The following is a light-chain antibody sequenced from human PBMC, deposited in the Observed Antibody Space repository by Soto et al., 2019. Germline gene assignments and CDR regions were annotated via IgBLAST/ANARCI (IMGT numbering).Light chain of an antibody. CDR2: RNN. Sequence: QSVLTQSPSVSGTPGQRVTISCSGSRSNIGRNFAYWYQHVPGTAPRLLIQRNNERPSGVPDRFSGSKSGTSVSLAISGLRSEDEATYYCAAWDDTLDAQVFGGGTKLTVL. J-gene: IGLJ3*02. CDR3: AAWDDTLDAQV. V-gene: IGLV1-47*01. CDR1: RSNIGRNF.